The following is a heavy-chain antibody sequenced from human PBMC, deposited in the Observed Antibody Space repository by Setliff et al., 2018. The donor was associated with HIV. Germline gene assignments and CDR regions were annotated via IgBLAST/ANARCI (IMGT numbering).Heavy chain of an antibody. CDR3: AREVVPTSEYHTFDS. J-gene: IGHJ4*02. D-gene: IGHD6-6*01. Sequence: GASVKVSCKASGYTFTNYGISWLRQAPGQGLEWMGWISGYNSDTKYAEKVQGRVTMTTDTSTGTAYMELRSLRSDDTAVYYCAREVVPTSEYHTFDSWGQGSLVTDSS. CDR2: ISGYNSDT. V-gene: IGHV1-18*04. CDR1: GYTFTNYG.